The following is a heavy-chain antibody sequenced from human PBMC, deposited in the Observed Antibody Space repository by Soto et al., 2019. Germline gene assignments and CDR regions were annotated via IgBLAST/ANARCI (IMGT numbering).Heavy chain of an antibody. CDR2: ISAYNGNT. J-gene: IGHJ6*02. Sequence: ASVKVSCKASGYTFTSYGISWVRQAPGQGLEWMGWISAYNGNTNYAQKLQGRVTMTTDTSTSTAYMELRGLGSDDTAVYYCARDLPLSTVTTRGNSYGMDVWGQGTTVTVSS. D-gene: IGHD4-17*01. CDR1: GYTFTSYG. CDR3: ARDLPLSTVTTRGNSYGMDV. V-gene: IGHV1-18*01.